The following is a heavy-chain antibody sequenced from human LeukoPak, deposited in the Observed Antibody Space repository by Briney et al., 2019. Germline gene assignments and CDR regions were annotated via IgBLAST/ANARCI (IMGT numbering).Heavy chain of an antibody. CDR3: ACSIAADPFDY. CDR1: GFTFSSYS. D-gene: IGHD6-25*01. Sequence: GGSLRLSCAASGFTFSSYSMNWVRQAPGKGLEWVSSISSSSSYIYYADSVKGRFTISGDNAKNSLYLQMNSLRAEDTAVYYCACSIAADPFDYWGQGTLVTVSS. J-gene: IGHJ4*02. V-gene: IGHV3-21*01. CDR2: ISSSSSYI.